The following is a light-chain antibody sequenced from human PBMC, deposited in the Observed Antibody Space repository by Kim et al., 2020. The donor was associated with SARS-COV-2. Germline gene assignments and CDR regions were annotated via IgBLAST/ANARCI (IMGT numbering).Light chain of an antibody. CDR3: QQDNNWPRT. Sequence: SPGERAPSPGRAVRVVSTTWPWYQQKPGQAPRPLTFGAFTRATGIPASFRGSGSGTEFTLTISSLQSEDFAVYYCQQDNNWPRTFVQGTKGDIK. CDR2: GAF. CDR1: RVVSTT. V-gene: IGKV3-15*01. J-gene: IGKJ1*01.